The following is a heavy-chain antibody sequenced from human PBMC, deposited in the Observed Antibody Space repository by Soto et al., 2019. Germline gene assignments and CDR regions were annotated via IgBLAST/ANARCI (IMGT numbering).Heavy chain of an antibody. J-gene: IGHJ5*02. Sequence: QVQLQESGPGLVKPSETLSLTCTVSGGSVISADYYWTWIRQPPGKGLEWIGHVFYGGRTHYNSSLKSRVTISIDTSKNQFSLKLSSVTAADTAVYYCARDIYWGVFDPWGQGTLVTVSS. CDR1: GGSVISADYY. V-gene: IGHV4-61*08. D-gene: IGHD3-16*01. CDR2: VFYGGRT. CDR3: ARDIYWGVFDP.